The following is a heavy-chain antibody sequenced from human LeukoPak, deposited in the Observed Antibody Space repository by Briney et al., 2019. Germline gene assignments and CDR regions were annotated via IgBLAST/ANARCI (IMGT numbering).Heavy chain of an antibody. CDR2: ISGSGGST. CDR3: AKDQTPYY. D-gene: IGHD4-23*01. V-gene: IGHV3-23*01. CDR1: GFIFNSHS. Sequence: PGGSLRLSCAASGFIFNSHSMNWVRQAPGKGLEWVSAISGSGGSTYYADSVKGRFTISRDNSKNTLYLQMNSLRAEDTAVYYCAKDQTPYYWGQGTLVTVSS. J-gene: IGHJ4*02.